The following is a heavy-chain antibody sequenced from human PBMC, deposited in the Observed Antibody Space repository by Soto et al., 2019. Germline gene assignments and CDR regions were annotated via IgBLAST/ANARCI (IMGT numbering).Heavy chain of an antibody. V-gene: IGHV1-46*01. Sequence: ASVKVSCKASGYTFTTYYMHWVRQAPGQGLEWLGIINPSGGSTNYAQKFQGRVAMTRDTSTSTVYMDLTSLRSEDTAVYYCARGEVVAATTYSDYWGQGTLVTVSS. CDR1: GYTFTTYY. J-gene: IGHJ4*02. CDR3: ARGEVVAATTYSDY. D-gene: IGHD2-15*01. CDR2: INPSGGST.